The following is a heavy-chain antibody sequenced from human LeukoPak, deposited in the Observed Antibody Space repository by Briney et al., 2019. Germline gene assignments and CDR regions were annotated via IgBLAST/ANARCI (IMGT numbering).Heavy chain of an antibody. D-gene: IGHD4-17*01. Sequence: SVTVSCMASGYTFTGYYMHWVRQAPGQGVAGMGWSNPNSGGTNYAQQFQGRVTMTRDTSISTAYMELSRLRSDDTAVYYCARDNSPDYGDGGWFDPWGQGTLVTVSS. CDR3: ARDNSPDYGDGGWFDP. J-gene: IGHJ5*02. CDR2: SNPNSGGT. CDR1: GYTFTGYY. V-gene: IGHV1-2*02.